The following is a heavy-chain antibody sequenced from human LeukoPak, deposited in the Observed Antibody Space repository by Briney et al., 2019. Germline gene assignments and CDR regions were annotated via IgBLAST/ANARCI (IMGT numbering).Heavy chain of an antibody. V-gene: IGHV1-69*13. CDR2: IIPIFGTA. D-gene: IGHD1-26*01. Sequence: ASVKVSCKASGGTFSSYAISWVRQAPGQGLEWMGGIIPIFGTANYAQKFQGRVTITADESTSTAYMELSSLRSEDTAVYYCARVSDSGSYLFGYWGQGTLVTVSS. CDR3: ARVSDSGSYLFGY. J-gene: IGHJ4*02. CDR1: GGTFSSYA.